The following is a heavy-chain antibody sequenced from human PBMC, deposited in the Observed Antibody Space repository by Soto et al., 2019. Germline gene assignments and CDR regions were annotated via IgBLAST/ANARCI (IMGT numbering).Heavy chain of an antibody. CDR2: INHSGST. CDR1: GGSFSCYY. CDR3: ARGRTLITGTSLDY. V-gene: IGHV4-34*01. D-gene: IGHD1-20*01. J-gene: IGHJ4*02. Sequence: PSETLSLTWAVYGGSFSCYYWTWIREPPGKGLEWIGEINHSGSTNYKPSLRSRVTIPVDTSKNQLSLKVNSVTAADTAVYYCARGRTLITGTSLDYWGQGTLVTVSS.